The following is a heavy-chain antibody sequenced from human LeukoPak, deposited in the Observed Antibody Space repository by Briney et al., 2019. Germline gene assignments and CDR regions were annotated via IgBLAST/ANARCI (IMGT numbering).Heavy chain of an antibody. V-gene: IGHV3-21*01. CDR3: ARKTPDTGYYYYYYYMDV. CDR1: GFTFSSYS. J-gene: IGHJ6*03. D-gene: IGHD2-8*02. Sequence: PGGSLRLSCAASGFTFSSYSMNWVRQAPGKGLEWVSSISSSSSYIYYADSVKGRFTISRDNAKNSLYLQMNSLRVEDTAVYYCARKTPDTGYYYYYYYMDVWGKGTTVTVSS. CDR2: ISSSSSYI.